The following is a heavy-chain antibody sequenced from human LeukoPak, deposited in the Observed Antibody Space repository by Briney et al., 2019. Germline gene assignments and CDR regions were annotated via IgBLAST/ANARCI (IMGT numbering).Heavy chain of an antibody. CDR3: AANTPRVVREDAFDV. Sequence: SVKVSCKASGFTFTSSAMQWVRQARGQRLEWIGWIVVGSGNTNYAQKFQERVTITRDMSTSTAYMELSSLRSEDAAVYYCAANTPRVVREDAFDVWGQGTMVTVSS. CDR1: GFTFTSSA. D-gene: IGHD2-21*01. J-gene: IGHJ3*01. V-gene: IGHV1-58*02. CDR2: IVVGSGNT.